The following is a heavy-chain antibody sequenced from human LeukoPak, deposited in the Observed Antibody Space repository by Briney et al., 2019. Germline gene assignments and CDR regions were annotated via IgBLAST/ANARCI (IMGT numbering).Heavy chain of an antibody. CDR3: ASADCSSTSCRSDAFDI. V-gene: IGHV3-73*01. Sequence: QTGGSLRLSCAASGFTFSGSAMHWVRQASGKGLEWVGRIRSKANSYATAYAASVKGRFTISRDDSKNTAYLQMNSLKTEDTAVYYCASADCSSTSCRSDAFDIWGQGTMVTVSS. J-gene: IGHJ3*02. CDR2: IRSKANSYAT. D-gene: IGHD2-2*01. CDR1: GFTFSGSA.